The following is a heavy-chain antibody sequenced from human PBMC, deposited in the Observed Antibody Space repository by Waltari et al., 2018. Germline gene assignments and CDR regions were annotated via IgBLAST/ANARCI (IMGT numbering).Heavy chain of an antibody. CDR2: INHSGST. V-gene: IGHV4-34*01. Sequence: QVQLQQWGAGLLKPSETLSLTCAVYGGSFSGYYWSWIRQPPGKGLEWIGEINHSGSTNYNPSLKSRVTISVDTSKNQFSLKLSSVTAADTAVYYCARGYSSSWYFSWGQGTLVTVSS. CDR3: ARGYSSSWYFS. CDR1: GGSFSGYY. D-gene: IGHD6-13*01. J-gene: IGHJ4*02.